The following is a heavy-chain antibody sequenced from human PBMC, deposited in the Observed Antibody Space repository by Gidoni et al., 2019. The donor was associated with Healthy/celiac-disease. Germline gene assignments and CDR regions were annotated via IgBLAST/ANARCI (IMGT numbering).Heavy chain of an antibody. D-gene: IGHD1-7*01. CDR2: IRYDGSNK. Sequence: QVQLVESGGGVVQPGGSLRLSCAASGFTFRSYGMHWVRQAPGKGLEWVAFIRYDGSNKYYADAVKGRFTISRDNSKNTLYLQMNSLRAEDTAVYYCAKVHGRTGTTSDWGQGTLVTVSS. CDR3: AKVHGRTGTTSD. J-gene: IGHJ4*02. CDR1: GFTFRSYG. V-gene: IGHV3-30*02.